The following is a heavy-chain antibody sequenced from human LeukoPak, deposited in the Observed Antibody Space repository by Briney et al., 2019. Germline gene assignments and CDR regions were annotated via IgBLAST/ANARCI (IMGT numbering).Heavy chain of an antibody. CDR2: INPSGGST. CDR1: GYTFTSYY. Sequence: ASVKVSCKASGYTFTSYYMHWVRQAPGQGLEWMGIINPSGGSTSYAQKFQGRVTMTRDTSTSTVYMELSSLRSEDTAVHYCASMDSSGYYYYWGQGTLVTVSS. J-gene: IGHJ4*02. CDR3: ASMDSSGYYYY. D-gene: IGHD3-22*01. V-gene: IGHV1-46*01.